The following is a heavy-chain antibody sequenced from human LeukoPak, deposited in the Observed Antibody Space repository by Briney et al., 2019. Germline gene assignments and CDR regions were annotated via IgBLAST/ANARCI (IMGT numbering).Heavy chain of an antibody. CDR2: ITSSSSNI. J-gene: IGHJ4*02. CDR1: GFTFSTYS. V-gene: IGHV3-21*01. Sequence: PGGSLRLPCAASGFTFSTYSMNWVRQAPGKGLVWVSAITSSSSNIYYADSVKGRFTISRDNAKNSLYLQMNSLRAEDTAVYYCARSNLNDYWGQGTLVTVSS. D-gene: IGHD2/OR15-2a*01. CDR3: ARSNLNDY.